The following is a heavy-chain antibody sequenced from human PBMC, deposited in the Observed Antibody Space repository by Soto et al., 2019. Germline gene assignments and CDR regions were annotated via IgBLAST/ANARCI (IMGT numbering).Heavy chain of an antibody. CDR2: ISNDGTKK. Sequence: VQLVESGGGVVQPGRSLRLSCAASGFIFSSYGIQWVRQAPGKGLEWVAVISNDGTKKFYGDSVKGRFTLSRDNSRNTVYLQMNNLRVEDTARYHCTKELGQSSFFEFWGQGALVTVSS. D-gene: IGHD3-16*02. CDR1: GFIFSSYG. V-gene: IGHV3-30*18. CDR3: TKELGQSSFFEF. J-gene: IGHJ4*02.